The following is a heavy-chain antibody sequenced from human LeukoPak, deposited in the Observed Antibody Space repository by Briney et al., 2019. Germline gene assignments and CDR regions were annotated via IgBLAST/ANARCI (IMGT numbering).Heavy chain of an antibody. V-gene: IGHV4-39*01. CDR3: ASPYRSSFWFDP. CDR2: IYYGGST. J-gene: IGHJ5*02. Sequence: SETLSLTCTVSGGSITSTSYYWGWIRQPPGKGLEWIGSIYYGGSTYYNPSLKSRVTISVDTSKNQFSLKLYSVTAADTAVYYCASPYRSSFWFDPWGQGTLVTVSS. CDR1: GGSITSTSYY. D-gene: IGHD6-6*01.